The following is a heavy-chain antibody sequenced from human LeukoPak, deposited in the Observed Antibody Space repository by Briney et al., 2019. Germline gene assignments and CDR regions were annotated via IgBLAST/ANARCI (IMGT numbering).Heavy chain of an antibody. V-gene: IGHV3-48*03. Sequence: GGSLRLSCAASGFTFSSCEMNWVRQAPGKGLEWVSCISSSDTSTYYADSVKGRFTISRDNAKNSLYLQMNSLRAEDTAVYYCARLGIAAAGTIDYWGQGTLVTVSS. J-gene: IGHJ4*02. D-gene: IGHD6-13*01. CDR3: ARLGIAAAGTIDY. CDR2: ISSSDTST. CDR1: GFTFSSCE.